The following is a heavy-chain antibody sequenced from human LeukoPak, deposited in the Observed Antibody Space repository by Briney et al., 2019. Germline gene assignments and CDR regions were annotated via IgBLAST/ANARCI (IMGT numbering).Heavy chain of an antibody. D-gene: IGHD6-13*01. CDR1: GGTFTSYA. V-gene: IGHV1-69*05. CDR3: ARDLIAAAGSLPQHYFDY. CDR2: IIPIFGTA. J-gene: IGHJ4*02. Sequence: GASVKVSCKASGGTFTSYAISWVRQAPGQGLVWMGGIIPIFGTANYAQKFQGRVTITTDESTSTAYMELSSLRSEDTAVYYCARDLIAAAGSLPQHYFDYWGQGTLVTVSS.